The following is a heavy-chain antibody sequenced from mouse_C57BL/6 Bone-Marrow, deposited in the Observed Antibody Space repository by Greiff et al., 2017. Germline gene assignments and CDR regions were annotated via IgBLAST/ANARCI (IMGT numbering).Heavy chain of an antibody. CDR1: GYTFTSYW. V-gene: IGHV1-59*01. Sequence: QVQLQQPGAELVRPGTSVKLSCKASGYTFTSYWMHWVKQRPGQGLEWIGVIDPSDSYTNYNQKFKGKATLTVDTSSSTAYMQLSSLTSEDSAVYYCARSADWGQGTLVTVSA. CDR2: IDPSDSYT. J-gene: IGHJ3*01. CDR3: ARSAD.